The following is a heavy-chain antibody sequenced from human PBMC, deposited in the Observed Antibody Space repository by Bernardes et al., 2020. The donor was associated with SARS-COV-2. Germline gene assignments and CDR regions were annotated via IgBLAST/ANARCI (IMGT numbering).Heavy chain of an antibody. D-gene: IGHD2-2*01. CDR1: GFTFSSYA. J-gene: IGHJ4*02. V-gene: IGHV3-23*01. CDR3: AKDDIVVVPAAPFDY. Sequence: GGSLRLSCAASGFTFSSYAMSWVRQAPGKGLEWVSAISGSGGSTYYADPVKGRFTISRDNSKNTLYLQMNSLRAEDTAVYYCAKDDIVVVPAAPFDYWGQGTLVTVSS. CDR2: ISGSGGST.